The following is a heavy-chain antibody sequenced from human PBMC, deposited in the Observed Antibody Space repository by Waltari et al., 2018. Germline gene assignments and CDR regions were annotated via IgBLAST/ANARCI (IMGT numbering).Heavy chain of an antibody. CDR3: ARDVPNGYFDY. D-gene: IGHD1-1*01. CDR2: INQDGRDK. J-gene: IGHJ4*02. CDR1: GFTFKNYW. V-gene: IGHV3-7*01. Sequence: EVHLVQSGGGLIQPGGSLRLSWGVPGFTFKNYWMTWVRQAPGKGLEWVANINQDGRDKNYVDSVEGRFTISRDNAQNSVYLQMNSLRAEDTAVYYCARDVPNGYFDYWGSGTLVTVSS.